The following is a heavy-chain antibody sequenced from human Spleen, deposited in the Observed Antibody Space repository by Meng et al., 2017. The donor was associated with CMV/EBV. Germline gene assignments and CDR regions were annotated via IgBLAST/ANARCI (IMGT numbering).Heavy chain of an antibody. CDR1: DYTCTACY. Sequence: SGRVSCTASDYTCTACYLPWVRLASGRGLEWMGRIDPNPAVTTSAPKFQGRVTITRDPSINTAYVEVSGLSSGDTAMFYCATENLDYWGQGTLVTVSS. CDR3: ATENLDY. CDR2: IDPNPAVT. V-gene: IGHV1-2*06. J-gene: IGHJ4*02.